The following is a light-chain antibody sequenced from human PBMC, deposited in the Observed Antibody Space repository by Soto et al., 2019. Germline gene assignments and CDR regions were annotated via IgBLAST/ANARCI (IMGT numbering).Light chain of an antibody. CDR1: QDIANY. V-gene: IGKV1-33*01. J-gene: IGKJ1*01. CDR2: DAS. CDR3: QQYNSYPWT. Sequence: DIQMTQSPSSLSASVGDRVTITCQASQDIANYLNWYQQKAGRAPKFLIYDASNLETGVPSRFSGSGSGTDFTLTISSLQPEDIATYYCQQYNSYPWTFGQGTKV.